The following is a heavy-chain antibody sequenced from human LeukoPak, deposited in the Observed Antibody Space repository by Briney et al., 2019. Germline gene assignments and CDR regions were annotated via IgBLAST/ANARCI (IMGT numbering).Heavy chain of an antibody. CDR1: GFTVSSNY. Sequence: GGSLRLSCAASGFTVSSNYMSWVRQAPGKGLEWVSVIYSGGSTYYADSVKGRFTISRDNSKNTLYLQMNSLRAEDTAVYYCARSQSGRYYYGMDVWGKGPRSPSPQ. D-gene: IGHD1-14*01. CDR3: ARSQSGRYYYGMDV. V-gene: IGHV3-53*01. CDR2: IYSGGST. J-gene: IGHJ6*01.